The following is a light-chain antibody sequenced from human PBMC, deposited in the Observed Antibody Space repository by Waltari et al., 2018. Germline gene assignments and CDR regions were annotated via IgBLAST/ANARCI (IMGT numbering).Light chain of an antibody. J-gene: IGLJ3*02. CDR2: DVT. CDR3: ASYAGSSDFVM. CDR1: SSDVGTYNY. Sequence: QSALTQPPSASGSPGQSVTISCTGTSSDVGTYNYVSWYQQRPGEVPRLIIYDVTKRPSGGPDRFSGSKSGNTASLTVSGLQAEDEGDYYCASYAGSSDFVMFGGGTKVTVL. V-gene: IGLV2-8*01.